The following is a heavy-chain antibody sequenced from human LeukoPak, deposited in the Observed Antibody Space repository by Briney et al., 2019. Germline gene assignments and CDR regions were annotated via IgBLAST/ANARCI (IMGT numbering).Heavy chain of an antibody. CDR3: ATVVVPAAMLR. V-gene: IGHV1-69*06. Sequence: ASVKVSCKASGGTFSSYAISWVRQAPGQGLEWMGGIIPIFGTANYAQKFQGRVTITADKSTSTAYMELSSLRSEDTAVYYCATVVVPAAMLRWGQGTLVTVSS. D-gene: IGHD2-2*01. J-gene: IGHJ4*02. CDR2: IIPIFGTA. CDR1: GGTFSSYA.